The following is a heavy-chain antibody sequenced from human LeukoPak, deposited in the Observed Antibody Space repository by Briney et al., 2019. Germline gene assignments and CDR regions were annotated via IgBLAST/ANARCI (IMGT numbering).Heavy chain of an antibody. V-gene: IGHV3-30*04. CDR2: ISHDEKNK. D-gene: IGHD3-10*01. Sequence: GGSLRLSCAASGFSFSGYAMHWVRWTPGKGLEWEAVISHDEKNKFYAESVKGRFTISRDNSKNTLFLEMNSLRPEDTAFYYCATTFRGVIITRLDYWGQGTLVTVSS. CDR3: ATTFRGVIITRLDY. CDR1: GFSFSGYA. J-gene: IGHJ4*02.